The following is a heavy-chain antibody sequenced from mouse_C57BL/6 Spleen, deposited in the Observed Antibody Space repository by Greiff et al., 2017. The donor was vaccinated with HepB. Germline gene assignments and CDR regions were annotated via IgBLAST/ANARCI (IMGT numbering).Heavy chain of an antibody. D-gene: IGHD1-1*01. CDR1: GFTFSSYA. Sequence: EVKLVESGEGLVKPGGSLKLSCAASGFTFSSYAMSWVRQTPEKRLEWVAYISSGGDYIYYADTVKGRFTISRDNARNTLYLQMSSLKSEDTAMYYCTRDGTVVATEDGYWYFDVWGTGTTVTVSS. CDR2: ISSGGDYI. J-gene: IGHJ1*03. V-gene: IGHV5-9-1*02. CDR3: TRDGTVVATEDGYWYFDV.